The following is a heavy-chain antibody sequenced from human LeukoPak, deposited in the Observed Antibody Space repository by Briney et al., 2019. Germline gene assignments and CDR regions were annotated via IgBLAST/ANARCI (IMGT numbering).Heavy chain of an antibody. D-gene: IGHD6-19*01. CDR3: ATMFSSSGWYYFDY. J-gene: IGHJ4*02. CDR1: GHTFTDYY. Sequence: GAAVQVSCQVSGHTFTDYYMHWVQQAPGKGLEWMGLGDPEDGETIYAEKFQGRVTITADTSTDTAYMELSSLRSEDTAVYYCATMFSSSGWYYFDYWGQGTLVTVSS. CDR2: GDPEDGET. V-gene: IGHV1-69-2*01.